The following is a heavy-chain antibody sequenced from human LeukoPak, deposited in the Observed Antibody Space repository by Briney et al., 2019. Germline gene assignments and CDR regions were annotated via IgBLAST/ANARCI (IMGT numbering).Heavy chain of an antibody. CDR1: GFTFSTYE. V-gene: IGHV3-48*03. D-gene: IGHD2-2*01. CDR2: ISSGGSAI. CDR3: ARRYCSTTSCLLDY. J-gene: IGHJ4*02. Sequence: GGSLSLSCAASGFTFSTYEMSWVRQAPGKGLECVSYISSGGSAIYYADSVKGRFTISRDNAKNSLYLQMNSLRAEDTAVYYCARRYCSTTSCLLDYWGQGTLVTVSS.